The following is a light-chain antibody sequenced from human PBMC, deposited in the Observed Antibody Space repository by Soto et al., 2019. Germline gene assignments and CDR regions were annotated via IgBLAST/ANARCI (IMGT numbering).Light chain of an antibody. J-gene: IGLJ1*01. Sequence: SYELTQPPSVSVAPGKTARITCDGNNIGSKSVHWYQQKPGQAPVLVIYYDSDRPSGIPERFSGSNSGNTATLTISRVEAGDEADYYCQVWDRSADHYVFGTGTKLTVL. V-gene: IGLV3-21*04. CDR2: YDS. CDR3: QVWDRSADHYV. CDR1: NIGSKS.